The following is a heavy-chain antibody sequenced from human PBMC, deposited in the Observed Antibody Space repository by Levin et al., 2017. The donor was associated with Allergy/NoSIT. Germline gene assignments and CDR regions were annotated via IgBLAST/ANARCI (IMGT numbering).Heavy chain of an antibody. CDR1: GGSISRNGYY. J-gene: IGHJ4*02. D-gene: IGHD3-10*01. CDR3: ARGYGSGGGYYFDY. CDR2: IYYSGSA. Sequence: SETLSLTCAVSGGSISRNGYYWTWIRQHPGKGLEWIGHIYYSGSASYNPSLKSRVSMSVDTSQNQISVNLNSVTAADTAVYYCARGYGSGGGYYFDYWGQGTLVTVSS. V-gene: IGHV4-31*11.